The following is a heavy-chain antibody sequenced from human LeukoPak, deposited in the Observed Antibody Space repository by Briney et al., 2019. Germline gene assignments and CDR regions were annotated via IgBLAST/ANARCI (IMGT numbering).Heavy chain of an antibody. J-gene: IGHJ4*02. CDR3: ARSTVANGGDY. Sequence: GGSLRLSCAASGFTFSSYGMHWVRQAPGKGLEWVAVISYDGSNKYYADSVKGRFTISRDNAKNSLYLQMNSLRAEDTAVYYCARSTVANGGDYWGQGTLVTVSS. D-gene: IGHD4-23*01. V-gene: IGHV3-30*03. CDR2: ISYDGSNK. CDR1: GFTFSSYG.